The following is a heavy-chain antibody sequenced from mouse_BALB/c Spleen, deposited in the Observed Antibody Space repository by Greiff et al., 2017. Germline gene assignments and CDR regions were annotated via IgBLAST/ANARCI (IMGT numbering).Heavy chain of an antibody. V-gene: IGHV5-17*02. Sequence: EVKLMESGGGLVQPGGSRKLSCAASGFTFSSFGMHWVRQAPEKGLEWVAYISSGSSTIYYADTVKGRFTISRDNPKNTLFLQMTSLRSEDTAMYYCARLGWDYWGQGTTLTVSS. CDR2: ISSGSSTI. CDR1: GFTFSSFG. J-gene: IGHJ2*01. D-gene: IGHD3-3*01. CDR3: ARLGWDY.